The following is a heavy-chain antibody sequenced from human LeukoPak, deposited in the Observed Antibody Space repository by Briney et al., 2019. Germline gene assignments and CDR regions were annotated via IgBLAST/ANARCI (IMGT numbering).Heavy chain of an antibody. Sequence: PSETLSLTCTVSGGSISSYYWSWIRQPPGKGLEWIGYIYYSGSTYYNPSLKSRVTISVDTSKNQFSLKLSSVTAADTAVYYCARDHYCSSTSCYGDDAFDIWGQGTMVTVSS. CDR2: IYYSGST. D-gene: IGHD2-2*01. J-gene: IGHJ3*02. CDR3: ARDHYCSSTSCYGDDAFDI. V-gene: IGHV4-59*12. CDR1: GGSISSYY.